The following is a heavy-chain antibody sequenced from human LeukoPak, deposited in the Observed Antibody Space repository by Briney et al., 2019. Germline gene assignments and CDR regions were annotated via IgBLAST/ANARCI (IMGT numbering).Heavy chain of an antibody. CDR2: ISGSGGST. CDR1: GFTFTSYA. D-gene: IGHD4-17*01. Sequence: GGSLRLSCAASGFTFTSYAMSWIRQAPGKGLEWVSAISGSGGSTYYADSVKGRFTISRDNSKNTLYLQMNSLRAEDTAVYYCAKIGTVTLWLFDYWGQGTLVTVSS. J-gene: IGHJ4*02. V-gene: IGHV3-23*01. CDR3: AKIGTVTLWLFDY.